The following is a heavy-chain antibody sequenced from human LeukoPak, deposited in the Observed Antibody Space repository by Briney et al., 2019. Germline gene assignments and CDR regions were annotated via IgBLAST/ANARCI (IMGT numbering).Heavy chain of an antibody. CDR2: IYYSGST. V-gene: IGHV4-59*08. J-gene: IGHJ4*02. D-gene: IGHD5-12*01. Sequence: PSETLSLTCTVSGGSISSYYWSWIRQPPGKGLEWLAYIYYSGSTNYNPTLKSRVTISVDTSKNQFSLKLSSVTAADTAVYYCARQLRWACEDYWDRGPVVIVSS. CDR1: GGSISSYY. CDR3: ARQLRWACEDY.